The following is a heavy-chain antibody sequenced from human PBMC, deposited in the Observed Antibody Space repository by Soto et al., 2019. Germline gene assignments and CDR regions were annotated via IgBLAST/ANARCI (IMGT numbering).Heavy chain of an antibody. D-gene: IGHD6-13*01. CDR3: ARHRADAGTQYGMDV. V-gene: IGHV5-51*01. J-gene: IGHJ6*02. Sequence: GESLKISCKGSGYSFTRYWIGWVRQMSGKGPEWMGIIYPGDSDTRYSPSFQGQVTISADKSISTAYLQWSSLKASDTAMYYCARHRADAGTQYGMDVWGQGTTVTVSS. CDR1: GYSFTRYW. CDR2: IYPGDSDT.